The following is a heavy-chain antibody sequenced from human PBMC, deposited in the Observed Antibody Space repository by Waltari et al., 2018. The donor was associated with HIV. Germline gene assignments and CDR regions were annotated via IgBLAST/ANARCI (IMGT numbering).Heavy chain of an antibody. V-gene: IGHV3-23*01. CDR1: GSTFSRAA. Sequence: EVQLLESGGGLVQPGGSLRLSCAASGSTFSRAAMSWVRQAPGKGLEWVSAISGSGGSTYYADSVKGRFTISRDNSKNTLDLQMNSLRAEDTAVHYCAKCLGGSYSFDYWGQGTLVTVSS. D-gene: IGHD1-26*01. J-gene: IGHJ4*02. CDR2: ISGSGGST. CDR3: AKCLGGSYSFDY.